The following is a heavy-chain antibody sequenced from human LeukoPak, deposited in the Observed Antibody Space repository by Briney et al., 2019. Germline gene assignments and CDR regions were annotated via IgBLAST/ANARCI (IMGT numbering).Heavy chain of an antibody. D-gene: IGHD3-22*01. CDR2: ISSSSSYI. Sequence: GGSLRLSCAASGFTFSSYSMNWVRQAPGKGLEWDSSISSSSSYIYYADSVKGRFTISRDNAKNSLYLQMNSLRAEDTAVYYCAREEMIRGGLFDYWGQGTLVTVSS. V-gene: IGHV3-21*01. J-gene: IGHJ4*02. CDR3: AREEMIRGGLFDY. CDR1: GFTFSSYS.